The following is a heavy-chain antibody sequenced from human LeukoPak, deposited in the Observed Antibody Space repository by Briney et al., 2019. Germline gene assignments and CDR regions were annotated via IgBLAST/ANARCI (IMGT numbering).Heavy chain of an antibody. CDR3: AKDLDYYDGSGPFDY. J-gene: IGHJ4*02. CDR1: GFTFSSYG. D-gene: IGHD3-22*01. V-gene: IGHV3-30*18. CDR2: ISYDGSNK. Sequence: GRSLRLSCAASGFTFSSYGMHWVRQAPGKGLEWVAVISYDGSNKYYADSVKGRFTISRDNSKNTLYLQMNSLRAEDTAVYYCAKDLDYYDGSGPFDYWGQGTLVTVSS.